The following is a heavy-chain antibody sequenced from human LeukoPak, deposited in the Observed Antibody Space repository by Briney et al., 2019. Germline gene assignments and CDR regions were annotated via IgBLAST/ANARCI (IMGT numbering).Heavy chain of an antibody. Sequence: GGSLRLSCVVSGFTFSSYWMNWVRQAPGKRLEWVANIHEDGSDKYYVDSVKGRFTISRDNAKNSLYLQMNSLRAEDTALYYCARTLRLGTPRAFDIWGRGTVVTVSS. CDR2: IHEDGSDK. J-gene: IGHJ3*02. CDR3: ARTLRLGTPRAFDI. D-gene: IGHD1-14*01. V-gene: IGHV3-7*05. CDR1: GFTFSSYW.